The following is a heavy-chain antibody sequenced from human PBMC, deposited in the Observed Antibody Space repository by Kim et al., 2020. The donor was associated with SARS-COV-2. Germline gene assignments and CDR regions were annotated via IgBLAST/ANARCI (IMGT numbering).Heavy chain of an antibody. Sequence: GGSLRLSCAASGFTFSGSGMHWVRQASGKGLEWVGRIRSKANNYATAYAASVKGRFTISRDDSKNMAYLQMNSLKTEDTAVYYCTREGDYYGMDVWGQGTTVTVSS. CDR2: IRSKANNYAT. CDR1: GFTFSGSG. CDR3: TREGDYYGMDV. V-gene: IGHV3-73*01. J-gene: IGHJ6*02.